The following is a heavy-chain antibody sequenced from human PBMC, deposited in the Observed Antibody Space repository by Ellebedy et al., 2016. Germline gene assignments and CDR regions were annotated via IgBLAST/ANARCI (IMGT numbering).Heavy chain of an antibody. Sequence: GGSLRLSXAASGFTFRSYWMHWVRQAPGEGLKWVSRINTDGSGTTYADSVKGRFTISRDNAKNTLYLQMNSLGAEDTAVYFCARDRDYTADYWGQGTLVTVSS. CDR1: GFTFRSYW. V-gene: IGHV3-74*01. CDR2: INTDGSGT. CDR3: ARDRDYTADY. J-gene: IGHJ4*02. D-gene: IGHD4-11*01.